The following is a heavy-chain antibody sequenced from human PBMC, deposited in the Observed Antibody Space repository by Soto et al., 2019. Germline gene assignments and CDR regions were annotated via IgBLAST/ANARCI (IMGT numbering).Heavy chain of an antibody. D-gene: IGHD2-2*01. J-gene: IGHJ4*02. CDR2: ISAYNGNT. V-gene: IGHV1-18*01. CDR3: ASIMGSYCSSTSCNDY. CDR1: GYTFTSYG. Sequence: QVPLVQSGAEVKKPGASVKVSCKASGYTFTSYGISWVRQAPGQGLEWMGWISAYNGNTNYAQKFQGRVTMTRNTSISTAYMELSSLRSEDTAVYYCASIMGSYCSSTSCNDYWGQGTLVTVSS.